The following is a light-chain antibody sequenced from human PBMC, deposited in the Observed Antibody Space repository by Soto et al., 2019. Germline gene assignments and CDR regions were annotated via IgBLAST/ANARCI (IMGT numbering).Light chain of an antibody. CDR2: GAS. CDR3: QQYGSSPT. Sequence: EIVLTQSPGTLSLSPGERATLSCRASQSVINRYLAWYQQKPGQAPRLLIYGASSRATGIPDGFSGSGSGTDFTLTISRLEPEDFAVYYCQQYGSSPTFGPGTKVDIK. J-gene: IGKJ3*01. V-gene: IGKV3-20*01. CDR1: QSVINRY.